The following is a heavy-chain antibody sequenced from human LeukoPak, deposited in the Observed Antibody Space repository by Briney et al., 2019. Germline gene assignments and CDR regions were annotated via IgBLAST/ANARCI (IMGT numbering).Heavy chain of an antibody. J-gene: IGHJ4*02. Sequence: SETLSLTCTLSGYSISSGYYWGWIRQPPGKGLEGIGSIYNSGGTYYNPSLKSRVTISVDTSKNHFPLKMSSVTAADTAVYFCARVVIVVVAAAIRGAAYYFDYWGQGTLVTVSS. CDR3: ARVVIVVVAAAIRGAAYYFDY. CDR2: IYNSGGT. CDR1: GYSISSGYY. D-gene: IGHD2-2*02. V-gene: IGHV4-38-2*02.